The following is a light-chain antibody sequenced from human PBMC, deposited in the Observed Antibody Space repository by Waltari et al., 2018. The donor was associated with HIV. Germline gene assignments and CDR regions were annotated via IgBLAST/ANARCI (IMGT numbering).Light chain of an antibody. CDR1: SSILGAGFH. CDR2: TDN. V-gene: IGLV1-40*01. CDR3: QSYDSSLSGAV. Sequence: QAVLPQPPSVSGPPGPSVTLSCTGSSSILGAGFHVHWYQQLPRSGPNLPTYTDNMRPSGVPDRFSGSRSGTSASLAISGLQAGDEADYYCQSYDSSLSGAVFGGGTKLTVL. J-gene: IGLJ3*02.